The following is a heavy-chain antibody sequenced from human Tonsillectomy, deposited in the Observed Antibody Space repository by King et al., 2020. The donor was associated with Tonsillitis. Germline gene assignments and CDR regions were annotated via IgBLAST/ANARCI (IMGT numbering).Heavy chain of an antibody. CDR3: AATTPPSYYYYMEV. CDR2: IAYGGDT. Sequence: GSGGSRGGGAGDWRWIRQHPGKGLEWRGYIAYGGDTVYTPSVKSRRTISLDTSKNQFSLQVGSVNAADTAVYYCAATTPPSYYYYMEVWGKGTTVTVSS. J-gene: IGHJ6*03. CDR1: GGSRGGGAGD. V-gene: IGHV4-31*02. D-gene: IGHD5-12*01.